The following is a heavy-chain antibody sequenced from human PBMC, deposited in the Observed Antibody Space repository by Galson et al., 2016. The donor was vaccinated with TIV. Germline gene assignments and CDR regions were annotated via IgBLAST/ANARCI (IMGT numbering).Heavy chain of an antibody. D-gene: IGHD2-2*01. CDR2: IYHTGST. CDR1: GYSISSGYY. J-gene: IGHJ6*02. CDR3: ARDCTSSTSHIYYYGMDV. Sequence: ETLSLTCTVSGYSISSGYYWGWIRQPPGKGLEWIGNIYHTGSTYSNPSLRSRLTMSVDTSKNQFSLILNSVTAADTAVYYCARDCTSSTSHIYYYGMDVWGQGTTVTVSS. V-gene: IGHV4-38-2*02.